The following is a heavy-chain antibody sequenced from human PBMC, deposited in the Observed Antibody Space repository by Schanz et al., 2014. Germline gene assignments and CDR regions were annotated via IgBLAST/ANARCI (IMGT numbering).Heavy chain of an antibody. CDR1: GFTFNDYA. V-gene: IGHV3-30*04. D-gene: IGHD2-21*01. Sequence: QVQLVESGGGVVQPGRSLTLSCAASGFTFNDYAMHWVRQAPGKGLEWVAVISYDGSHKDYADSVKGRFTISRDNSKNTLYLQMNSLRAEDTAVYYCAKGQLLSYYFDYWGQGTLVTVSS. CDR2: ISYDGSHK. CDR3: AKGQLLSYYFDY. J-gene: IGHJ4*02.